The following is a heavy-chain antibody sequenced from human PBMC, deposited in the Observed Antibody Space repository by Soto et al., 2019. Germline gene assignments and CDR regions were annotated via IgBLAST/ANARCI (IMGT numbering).Heavy chain of an antibody. V-gene: IGHV1-18*01. CDR3: ARSDWGGSSWYMGRWFDP. D-gene: IGHD6-13*01. Sequence: QVQLVQSGAEVKKPGASVKVSCKASGYTFTSYGISWVRQAPGQGLEWMGWISAYNGNTNYAQKLQGRVTMTTDTSTSTAYRERRSRRSDDTAVYYCARSDWGGSSWYMGRWFDPWGQGTLVTVSS. CDR1: GYTFTSYG. J-gene: IGHJ5*02. CDR2: ISAYNGNT.